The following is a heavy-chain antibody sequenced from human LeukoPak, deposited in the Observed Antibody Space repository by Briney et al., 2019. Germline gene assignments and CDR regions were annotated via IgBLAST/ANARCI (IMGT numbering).Heavy chain of an antibody. CDR3: ARDRFGGMDV. CDR2: IKEDGSEK. CDR1: GFTFSSYW. D-gene: IGHD3-10*01. J-gene: IGHJ6*04. Sequence: PGGSLRLSCAASGFTFSSYWMSWVRQAPGKGLEWVASIKEDGSEKYNLESLKGRFTISRDNAKNSLYLQMNTLRVEDTAVYYCARDRFGGMDVWGIGTTVTVSP. V-gene: IGHV3-7*01.